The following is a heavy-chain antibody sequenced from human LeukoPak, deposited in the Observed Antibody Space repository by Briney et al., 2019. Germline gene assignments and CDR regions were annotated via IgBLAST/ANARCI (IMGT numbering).Heavy chain of an antibody. CDR3: ARLRAYYDILTGYYLHYYGMDV. J-gene: IGHJ6*02. D-gene: IGHD3-9*01. CDR1: GGSISSYY. CDR2: IYYSGST. V-gene: IGHV4-59*08. Sequence: SETLSLTCTVSGGSISSYYWSWIRQPPGKGLEWIGYIYYSGSTNYNPSLKSRVTIPVDTSKNQFSLKLSSVTAADTAVYYCARLRAYYDILTGYYLHYYGMDVWGQGTTVTVSS.